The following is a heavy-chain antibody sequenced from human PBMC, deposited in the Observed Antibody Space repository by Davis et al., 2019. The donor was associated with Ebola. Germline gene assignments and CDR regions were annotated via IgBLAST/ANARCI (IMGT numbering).Heavy chain of an antibody. D-gene: IGHD3-22*01. CDR2: ITRDGGIT. Sequence: GGSLRLSCSASGFSFSTFGLHWVRQPPDKGLEFVSAITRDGGITYYADSVKGRFTISRDNAKNSLYLQMNSLRAEDTAVYYCATRVSYYFDSSGYYLNYWGQGTLVTVSS. CDR3: ATRVSYYFDSSGYYLNY. CDR1: GFSFSTFG. J-gene: IGHJ4*02. V-gene: IGHV3-64*04.